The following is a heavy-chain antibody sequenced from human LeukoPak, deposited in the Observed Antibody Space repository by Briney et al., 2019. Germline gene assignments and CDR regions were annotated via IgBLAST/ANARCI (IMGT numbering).Heavy chain of an antibody. J-gene: IGHJ4*02. CDR2: IWYDGENNK. V-gene: IGHV3-33*01. Sequence: PGRSLRLSCAASGFTFSTYGMHRVRQAPGKGLEWVALIWYDGENNKHYADSVKGRFTISRNNSENMLYLQMNSLRAEDTAVLFCARSRDGYNHGLHWGQGTLVTVSS. CDR3: ARSRDGYNHGLH. D-gene: IGHD5-24*01. CDR1: GFTFSTYG.